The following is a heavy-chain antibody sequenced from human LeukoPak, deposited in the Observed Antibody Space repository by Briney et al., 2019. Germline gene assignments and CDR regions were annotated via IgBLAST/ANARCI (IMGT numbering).Heavy chain of an antibody. Sequence: GASVKVSCKASGYTFTSHGISWVRQAPGQGLEWMGWISAYNGNTNYAQKLQGRVTMTTNTSTSTAYMELRSLRSDDTAVYYCARGHCSSTSCYRWFDPWGQGTLVTVSS. CDR3: ARGHCSSTSCYRWFDP. V-gene: IGHV1-18*04. J-gene: IGHJ5*02. CDR2: ISAYNGNT. CDR1: GYTFTSHG. D-gene: IGHD2-2*01.